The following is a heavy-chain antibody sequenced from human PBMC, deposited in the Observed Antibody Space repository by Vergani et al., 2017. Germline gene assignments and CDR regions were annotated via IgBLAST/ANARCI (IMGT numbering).Heavy chain of an antibody. J-gene: IGHJ4*02. CDR2: ISGSGGST. V-gene: IGHV3-23*01. CDR3: AKGRWLLDWYDY. CDR1: GFTFSSYA. Sequence: EVQLLESGGGLVQPGGSLRLSCAASGFTFSSYAVSWVRQAPGKGLEWVSAISGSGGSTYYADSVKGRFTISRDNSKNTLYLQMNSLRAEDTDVYYCAKGRWLLDWYDYWGQGTLVTVSS. D-gene: IGHD5-24*01.